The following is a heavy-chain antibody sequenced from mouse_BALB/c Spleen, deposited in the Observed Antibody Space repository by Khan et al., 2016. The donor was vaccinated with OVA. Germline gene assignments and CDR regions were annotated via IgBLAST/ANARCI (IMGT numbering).Heavy chain of an antibody. Sequence: QVQLKQSGPELKRPGETVKISCKASGYTFTDYSIHWVKQAPGKGLKWMGWINTETGEPTYADDFKGRFAFSLETSASTTYLQINNLKNEDTSTYFCDRAGRATFAYWDQGTLVTVSA. CDR3: DRAGRATFAY. V-gene: IGHV9-2-1*01. D-gene: IGHD3-1*01. J-gene: IGHJ3*01. CDR1: GYTFTDYS. CDR2: INTETGEP.